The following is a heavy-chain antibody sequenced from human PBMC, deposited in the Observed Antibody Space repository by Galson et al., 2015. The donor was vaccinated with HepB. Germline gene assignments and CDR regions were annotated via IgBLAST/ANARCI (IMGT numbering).Heavy chain of an antibody. J-gene: IGHJ6*03. CDR3: ARGPYQVKGVYDDYSSYYYYMGV. CDR2: LWYDGNNK. CDR1: GFTFSSYG. V-gene: IGHV3-33*01. D-gene: IGHD5/OR15-5a*01. Sequence: SLRLSCAASGFTFSSYGMHWVRQAPGKGLEWVAHLWYDGNNKYYGDSVKGRFTISRDNSENTLYLRMNSLRAEDTAVYYRARGPYQVKGVYDDYSSYYYYMGVWGKGTTVTVSS.